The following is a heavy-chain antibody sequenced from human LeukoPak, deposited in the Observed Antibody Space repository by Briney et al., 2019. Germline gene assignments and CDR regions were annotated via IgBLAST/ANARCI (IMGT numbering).Heavy chain of an antibody. V-gene: IGHV3-74*01. D-gene: IGHD4-11*01. J-gene: IGHJ5*02. CDR2: LGTDGTYT. CDR3: VRNPSNSGNWFDL. Sequence: GGSLRLSCAASGFNLRDYWMHWVRQAPGKGLVWVSRLGTDGTYTNYADSVTGRFTISRDNAKNTLYLQMDSLRAEDTSFYYCVRNPSNSGNWFDLWGQGTLVTVSS. CDR1: GFNLRDYW.